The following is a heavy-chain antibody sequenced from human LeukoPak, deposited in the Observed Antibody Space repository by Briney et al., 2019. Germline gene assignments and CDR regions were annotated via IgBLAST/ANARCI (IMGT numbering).Heavy chain of an antibody. CDR2: IRSKAYGGTT. CDR1: GFTFGDYA. CDR3: TRDQTPYY. V-gene: IGHV3-49*04. Sequence: GGSLRLSCTASGFTFGDYAMTWVGQAPGKGLEWVGFIRSKAYGGTTEYAASVKGRFTISRDDSKSIAYLQMNSLKTEDTAVYYCTRDQTPYYWGQGTLVTVSS. J-gene: IGHJ4*02.